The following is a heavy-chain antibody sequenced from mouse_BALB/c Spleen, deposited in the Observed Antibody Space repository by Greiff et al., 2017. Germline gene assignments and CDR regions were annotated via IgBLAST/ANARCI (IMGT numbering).Heavy chain of an antibody. D-gene: IGHD1-1*01. Sequence: DVMLVESGGGLVKPGGSLKLSCAASGFTFSSYAMSWVRQTPEKRLEWVASISSGGSTYYPDSVKGRFTISRDNARNILYLQMSSLRSEDTAMYYCAREVYYGSSYVLFAYWGQGTLVTVSA. CDR2: ISSGGST. CDR3: AREVYYGSSYVLFAY. V-gene: IGHV5-6-5*01. CDR1: GFTFSSYA. J-gene: IGHJ3*01.